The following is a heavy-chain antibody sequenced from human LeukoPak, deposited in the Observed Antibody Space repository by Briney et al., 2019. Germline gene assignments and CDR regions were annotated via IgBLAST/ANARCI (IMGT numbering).Heavy chain of an antibody. D-gene: IGHD1-26*01. CDR1: GYTFTGCY. J-gene: IGHJ5*02. CDR3: ARVGATTLGWFDP. V-gene: IGHV1-2*02. Sequence: GASVKVSCKASGYTFTGCYMHWVRQAPGQGLEWMGWINPNSGGTNYAQKFQGRVTMTRDTSISTAYMELSRLRSDDTAVYYCARVGATTLGWFDPWGQGTLVTVSS. CDR2: INPNSGGT.